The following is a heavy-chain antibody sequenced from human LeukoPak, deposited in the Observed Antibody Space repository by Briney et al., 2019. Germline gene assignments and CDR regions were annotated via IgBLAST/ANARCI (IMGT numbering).Heavy chain of an antibody. J-gene: IGHJ4*02. V-gene: IGHV4-59*10. Sequence: SSETLSLTCAVYGGSFSSYYWSWIRQPAGKGLEWIGRINTSGNTNYSPSLKSRVTMSLDTSKNQFSLKLSSVTAADTAIYYCARFRSGSLDYWGQGALVTVSS. CDR2: INTSGNT. D-gene: IGHD1-26*01. CDR1: GGSFSSYY. CDR3: ARFRSGSLDY.